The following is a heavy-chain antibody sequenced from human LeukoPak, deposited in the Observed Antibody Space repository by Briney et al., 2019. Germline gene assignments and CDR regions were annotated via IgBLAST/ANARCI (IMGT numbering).Heavy chain of an antibody. D-gene: IGHD5-18*01. J-gene: IGHJ4*02. CDR2: IYSGGST. Sequence: GGLLRLSCAASGFTVSSNYMSWVRQAPGKGLEWVSVIYSGGSTFYADSVKGRFSISRDNSKNTLYLQMNSLRAEDTAVYYCASARGSNYGSLGEGGQGPLLTVSS. CDR1: GFTVSSNY. V-gene: IGHV3-53*01. CDR3: ASARGSNYGSLGE.